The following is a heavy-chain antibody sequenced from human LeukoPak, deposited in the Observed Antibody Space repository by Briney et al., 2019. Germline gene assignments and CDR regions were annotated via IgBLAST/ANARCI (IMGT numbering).Heavy chain of an antibody. V-gene: IGHV3-23*01. D-gene: IGHD6-6*01. CDR2: ISGSGGST. J-gene: IGHJ4*02. Sequence: PGGSLRLSCAASGFTFSNYAISWVRKAPGKGLEWVSAISGSGGSTYYADSVKGRFTISRDNSKNTLFLQMNSLRAEDTAVYYCANSASIAARAFDYWGQGTLVTVSS. CDR3: ANSASIAARAFDY. CDR1: GFTFSNYA.